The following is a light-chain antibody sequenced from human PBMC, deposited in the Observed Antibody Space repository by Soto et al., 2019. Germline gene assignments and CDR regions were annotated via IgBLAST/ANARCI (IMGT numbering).Light chain of an antibody. CDR2: GAS. Sequence: EIVLTQSPGTLSLSPGERATLSCRASQSVSSNNLAWYQQRPGQAPRVVIYGASTRATGIPERFSGSGSGTDFTLTIRRLEPEDFAVYYCQQYGRSPFT. J-gene: IGKJ3*01. CDR3: QQYGRSPFT. CDR1: QSVSSNN. V-gene: IGKV3-20*01.